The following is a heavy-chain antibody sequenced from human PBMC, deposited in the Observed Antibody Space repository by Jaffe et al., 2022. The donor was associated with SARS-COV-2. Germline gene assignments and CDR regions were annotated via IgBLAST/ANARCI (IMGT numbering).Heavy chain of an antibody. CDR2: INRDATEK. CDR3: ARLGYSSGYYYFDY. Sequence: EVQLVESGGGLVQPGESLRLSCAASGFPFSSSWMSWVRQAPGKGLEWVANINRDATEKNFVDSVKGRFTISRDTAKNSLYLQMNSLRAEDTAVYYCARLGYSSGYYYFDYWGQGTLVTVSS. V-gene: IGHV3-7*01. J-gene: IGHJ4*02. D-gene: IGHD5-18*01. CDR1: GFPFSSSW.